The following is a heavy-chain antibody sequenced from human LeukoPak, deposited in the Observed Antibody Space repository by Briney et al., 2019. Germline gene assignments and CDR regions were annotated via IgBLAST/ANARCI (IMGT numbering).Heavy chain of an antibody. V-gene: IGHV1-46*01. CDR1: GFALTNTW. CDR3: VKDNSVADMSWWFDP. Sequence: GASVKVSCKASGFALTNTWMHWVRQAPGQGLEWVGLVNPSGVGVTNAQKVQGRITMTRDTSATTIYMELSSLTSEDTAIYYCVKDNSVADMSWWFDPWGQGTLVTVSS. D-gene: IGHD2/OR15-2a*01. J-gene: IGHJ5*02. CDR2: VNPSGVGV.